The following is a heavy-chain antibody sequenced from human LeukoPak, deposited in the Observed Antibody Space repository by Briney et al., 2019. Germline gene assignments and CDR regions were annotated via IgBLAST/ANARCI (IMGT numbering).Heavy chain of an antibody. Sequence: ASVKVSCKASGYTFTSHSINWLRQAPGQGLEWMGWITTNTGNPTYAQGFTGRFVFSLDTSVSTAYLQINTLKAEDTAVYYCARPELRWSAYYYMDVWGKGTTVTVSS. D-gene: IGHD4-23*01. CDR2: ITTNTGNP. CDR1: GYTFTSHS. J-gene: IGHJ6*03. V-gene: IGHV7-4-1*02. CDR3: ARPELRWSAYYYMDV.